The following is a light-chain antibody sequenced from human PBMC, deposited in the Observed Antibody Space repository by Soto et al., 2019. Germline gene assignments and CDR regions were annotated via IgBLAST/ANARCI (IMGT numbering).Light chain of an antibody. CDR2: DAS. CDR1: QSVSIY. J-gene: IGKJ5*01. CDR3: QQRSNWPPEIT. Sequence: EIVLTHSPATLSLFPWEIATLSCRASQSVSIYLAWYQQKPGQAPRLLIYDASNRATGIPARFSGSGSGTDFTLTISSLEPEDFAVYYCQQRSNWPPEITFGQGTRLEIK. V-gene: IGKV3-11*01.